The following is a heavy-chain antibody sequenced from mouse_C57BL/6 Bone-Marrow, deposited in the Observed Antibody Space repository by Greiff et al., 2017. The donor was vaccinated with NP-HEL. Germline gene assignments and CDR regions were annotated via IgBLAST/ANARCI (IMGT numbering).Heavy chain of an antibody. V-gene: IGHV1-81*01. J-gene: IGHJ2*01. Sequence: VQRVESGAELARPGASVKLSCKASGYTFTSYGISWVKQRTGQGLEWIGEIYPRSGNTYYNEKFKGKATLTADKSSSTAYMELRSLTSEDSAVYFCARKGFWDGYWGQGTTLTVSS. CDR2: IYPRSGNT. CDR3: ARKGFWDGY. D-gene: IGHD4-1*01. CDR1: GYTFTSYG.